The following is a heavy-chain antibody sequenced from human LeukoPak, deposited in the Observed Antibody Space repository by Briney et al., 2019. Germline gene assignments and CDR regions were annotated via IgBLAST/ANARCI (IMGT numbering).Heavy chain of an antibody. CDR1: GGTLSSYA. D-gene: IGHD3-10*01. J-gene: IGHJ5*02. CDR2: IIPIFGTA. V-gene: IGHV1-69*06. Sequence: SVKVSCKASGGTLSSYAISWVRQAPGQGLEWMGGIIPIFGTANYAQKFQGRVTITADKSTSTAYMELSSLRSEDTAVYYCARTCYYGSGSYYPTLYNWFDPWGQGTLVTVSS. CDR3: ARTCYYGSGSYYPTLYNWFDP.